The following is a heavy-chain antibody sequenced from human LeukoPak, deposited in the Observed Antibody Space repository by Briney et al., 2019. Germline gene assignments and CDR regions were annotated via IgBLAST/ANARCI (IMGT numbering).Heavy chain of an antibody. CDR1: GGSFSAYY. Sequence: SETLSLTCAVYGGSFSAYYWSWIRQPPGKGLEWIGEINHSGSTNYNPSLKCRVTITVDTSKNQFSLKLSSVTAADSSVYYCARREIVVGPAASFDPWGQGTLVTVSS. CDR2: INHSGST. CDR3: ARREIVVGPAASFDP. J-gene: IGHJ5*02. D-gene: IGHD2-2*01. V-gene: IGHV4-34*01.